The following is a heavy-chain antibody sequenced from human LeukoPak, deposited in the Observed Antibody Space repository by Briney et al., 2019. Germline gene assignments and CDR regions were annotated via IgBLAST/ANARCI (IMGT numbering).Heavy chain of an antibody. D-gene: IGHD3-22*01. Sequence: SETLSLTCAVYGGSFSGYYWSWIRQPPGKGLEWIGEINHSGITNYNPSLKSRVTISVDTSKNQFSLKLSSVTAADTAVYYCAVYDSSGYYYRGYWGQGTLVTVSS. CDR3: AVYDSSGYYYRGY. CDR2: INHSGIT. V-gene: IGHV4-34*01. CDR1: GGSFSGYY. J-gene: IGHJ4*02.